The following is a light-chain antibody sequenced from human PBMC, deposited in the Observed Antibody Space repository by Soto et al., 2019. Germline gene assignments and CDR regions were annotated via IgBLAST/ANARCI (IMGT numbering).Light chain of an antibody. J-gene: IGKJ1*01. CDR1: QSIGSTY. CDR2: GTS. V-gene: IGKV3-20*01. Sequence: EIVLTQSPGTLSLSPGESATLSCRASQSIGSTYLAWYQQRPGQVPRLLISGTSTRATGIPDRFTGSGSGTDFTLTISRLQPEDVAVDYCQHYGSSPRTFGQGTRV. CDR3: QHYGSSPRT.